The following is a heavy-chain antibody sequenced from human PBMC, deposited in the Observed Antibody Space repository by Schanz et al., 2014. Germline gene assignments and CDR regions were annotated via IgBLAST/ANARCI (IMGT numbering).Heavy chain of an antibody. D-gene: IGHD2-2*01. J-gene: IGHJ1*01. CDR1: GFTVSNSY. CDR2: ISYDGSSK. Sequence: VQLVDSGGGLVQPGGSLRLSCAASGFTVSNSYIHWVRQAPGKGLEWVALISYDGSSKNHADSVQGRFTISRDNSKNALYLQMNSLRAEDTALYYCARDTAQSCIGPSCFEYFQHWGQGALVTVSS. V-gene: IGHV3-30*03. CDR3: ARDTAQSCIGPSCFEYFQH.